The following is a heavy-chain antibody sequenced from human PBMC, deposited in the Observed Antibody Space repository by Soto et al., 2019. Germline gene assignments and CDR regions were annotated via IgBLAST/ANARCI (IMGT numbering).Heavy chain of an antibody. CDR2: IYHSGST. D-gene: IGHD3-22*01. CDR3: ARCSLVVVPVPGFDP. J-gene: IGHJ5*02. Sequence: SETLSLTCSVSGGSISSGGYYWSWIRQHPGKGLEWIGHIYHSGSTYYNPFLKSRLMISVDTSKNQFSLKLTSVTAADTAVYYCARCSLVVVPVPGFDPWGQGTLVTVSS. CDR1: GGSISSGGYY. V-gene: IGHV4-31*03.